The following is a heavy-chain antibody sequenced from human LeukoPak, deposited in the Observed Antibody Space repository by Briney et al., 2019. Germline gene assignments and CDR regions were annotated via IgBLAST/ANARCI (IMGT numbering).Heavy chain of an antibody. J-gene: IGHJ5*02. CDR2: IYYSGST. CDR1: GGSISSGDYY. Sequence: SETPSLTCTVSGGSISSGDYYWSWIRQPPGKGLEWIGYIYYSGSTYYNPSLKSRVTISEDTSKNQFSLKLSSVTAADTAVYYCARYTVTTIGFDPWGQGTLVTVSS. V-gene: IGHV4-30-4*01. CDR3: ARYTVTTIGFDP. D-gene: IGHD4-17*01.